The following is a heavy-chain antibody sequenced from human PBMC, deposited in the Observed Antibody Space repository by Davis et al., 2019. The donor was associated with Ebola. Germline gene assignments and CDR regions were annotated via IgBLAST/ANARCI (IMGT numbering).Heavy chain of an antibody. V-gene: IGHV4-59*12. J-gene: IGHJ3*01. CDR1: GGSFSGYY. CDR2: IYYSGST. Sequence: GSLRLSCAVYGGSFSGYYWSWIRQPPGKGLEWIGYIYYSGSTNYNPSLKSRVTISVDTSKNQFSLKLSSVTAADTAVYYCARGLGYFDWGRYWGQGTMVTVSS. CDR3: ARGLGYFDWGRY. D-gene: IGHD3-9*01.